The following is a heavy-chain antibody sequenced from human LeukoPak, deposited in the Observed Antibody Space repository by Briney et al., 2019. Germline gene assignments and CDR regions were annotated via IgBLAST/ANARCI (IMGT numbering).Heavy chain of an antibody. D-gene: IGHD4-17*01. CDR1: GFTFSSFA. V-gene: IGHV3-23*01. J-gene: IGHJ5*02. Sequence: PGGFLRLSCAASGFTFSSFAMTWVRQAPGKGLEWVSSITGTHYTTYNTDSVKGRFTISRDNSKNTLYLQMNSLRADDTAVYYCTKDPNGDYVGAFDPWGQGTLVTVSS. CDR3: TKDPNGDYVGAFDP. CDR2: ITGTHYTT.